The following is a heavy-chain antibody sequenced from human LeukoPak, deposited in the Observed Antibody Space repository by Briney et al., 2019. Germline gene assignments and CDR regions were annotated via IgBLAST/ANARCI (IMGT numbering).Heavy chain of an antibody. D-gene: IGHD4-17*01. Sequence: PSETLSLTCTVSGYSISSTYWGWIRQPPGKGLEWIGSISHSGSTYYNPSLKSRVTISVDTSKNQFSLKLSSVTAADTAVYYCARGDWGSYGDYGNFYFYYMDVWGKGTTVTISS. J-gene: IGHJ6*03. CDR1: GYSISSTY. CDR3: ARGDWGSYGDYGNFYFYYMDV. V-gene: IGHV4-38-2*02. CDR2: ISHSGST.